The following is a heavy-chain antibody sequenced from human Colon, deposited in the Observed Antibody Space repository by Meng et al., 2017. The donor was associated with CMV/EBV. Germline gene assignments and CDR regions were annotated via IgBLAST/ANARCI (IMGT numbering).Heavy chain of an antibody. J-gene: IGHJ4*02. D-gene: IGHD6-6*01. CDR1: GLTFSRYE. CDR2: ISSSGSNI. V-gene: IGHV3-48*03. CDR3: ASPRYYSSSSFDFDY. Sequence: GESLKIPCAASGLTFSRYEMNWVRQAPGKGLEWVSYISSSGSNIYYADSVKARFTISRDNAKNSLYLQMNSLRAEDTAVYYCASPRYYSSSSFDFDYWGQGTLVTVSS.